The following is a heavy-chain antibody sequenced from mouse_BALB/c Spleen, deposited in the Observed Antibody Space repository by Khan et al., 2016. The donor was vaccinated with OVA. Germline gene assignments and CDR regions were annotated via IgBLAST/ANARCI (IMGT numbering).Heavy chain of an antibody. V-gene: IGHV1-77*01. D-gene: IGHD1-2*01. Sequence: QVQLQQSGAELARPGASVKLSCTASGYTFTDYYINWVKQRTGQGLEWIGEISPGSGDTYYNERFMGKATLTADKSSSTAYMQRSSLTAEASAVYFGARRNYFGYTFAYWGQGTLVTVSA. CDR3: ARRNYFGYTFAY. J-gene: IGHJ3*01. CDR1: GYTFTDYY. CDR2: ISPGSGDT.